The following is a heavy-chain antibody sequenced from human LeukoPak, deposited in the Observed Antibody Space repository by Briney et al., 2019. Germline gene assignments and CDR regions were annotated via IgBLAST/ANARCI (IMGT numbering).Heavy chain of an antibody. J-gene: IGHJ6*02. CDR1: GGSFSGYY. D-gene: IGHD6-19*01. V-gene: IGHV4-34*01. Sequence: PSETLSLTCAVYGGSFSGYYWSWIRQPPGKGLEWIGEINHSGSTNYNPSLKSRVTISVDTSKNQFSLKLSSVTAADTAVYYCARARIAVAGAHGDYYYGMDVWGQGTTVTVSS. CDR2: INHSGST. CDR3: ARARIAVAGAHGDYYYGMDV.